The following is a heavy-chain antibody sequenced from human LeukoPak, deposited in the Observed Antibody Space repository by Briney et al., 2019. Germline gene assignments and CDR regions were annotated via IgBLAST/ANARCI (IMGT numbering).Heavy chain of an antibody. D-gene: IGHD1-14*01. CDR1: VGTFSSYA. CDR3: ARDWSLEPPSYYFDY. Sequence: ASVKVSCKASVGTFSSYAISWVRQAPGQGLGWMGGIIPILVTANYAQKFQGRVTITTDESTSTAYMELSSLRSEDTAVYYCARDWSLEPPSYYFDYWGQGTLVTVSS. V-gene: IGHV1-69*05. CDR2: IIPILVTA. J-gene: IGHJ4*02.